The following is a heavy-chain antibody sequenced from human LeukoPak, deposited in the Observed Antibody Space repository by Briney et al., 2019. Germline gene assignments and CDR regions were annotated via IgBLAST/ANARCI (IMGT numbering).Heavy chain of an antibody. Sequence: ASVKVSCKASGYTFTSYDINWVRQATGQGLEWMGWMNPNSGNTGYAQKFQGRVTMTRDTSISTAYMELSRLRSDDTAVYYCARDSSGWYNWFDPWGQGTLVTVSS. V-gene: IGHV1-8*02. CDR1: GYTFTSYD. CDR3: ARDSSGWYNWFDP. D-gene: IGHD6-19*01. CDR2: MNPNSGNT. J-gene: IGHJ5*02.